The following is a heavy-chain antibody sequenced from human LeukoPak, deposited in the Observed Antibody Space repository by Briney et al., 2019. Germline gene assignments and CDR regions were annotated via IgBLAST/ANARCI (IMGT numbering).Heavy chain of an antibody. CDR3: ARADDILTGYQYDY. CDR2: IYYSGST. CDR1: GGSISSDGYY. Sequence: YPSETLSLTCTVSGGSISSDGYYWSWIRQHPGKGLEWIRYIYYSGSTYYNPSLKSLVTISVDTPKNQFSLKLSSVTAADTAVYYCARADDILTGYQYDYRGQGTLVTVSS. V-gene: IGHV4-31*01. D-gene: IGHD3-9*01. J-gene: IGHJ4*02.